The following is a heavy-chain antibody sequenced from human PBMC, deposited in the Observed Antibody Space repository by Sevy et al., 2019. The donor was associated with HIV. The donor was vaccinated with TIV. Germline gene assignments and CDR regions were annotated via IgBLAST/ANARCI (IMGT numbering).Heavy chain of an antibody. CDR1: GFTFSSYG. J-gene: IGHJ4*02. CDR3: ARSLGYCSGGSCYSQYYFDY. Sequence: GGSLRLSCAASGFTFSSYGMHWVRQAPGKGLVWVSLINSDGSSTSYADSVKGRFTISRDDAKNTLYLQMNRLRAEDTAVYYCARSLGYCSGGSCYSQYYFDYWGQGTLVTVSS. D-gene: IGHD2-15*01. V-gene: IGHV3-74*01. CDR2: INSDGSST.